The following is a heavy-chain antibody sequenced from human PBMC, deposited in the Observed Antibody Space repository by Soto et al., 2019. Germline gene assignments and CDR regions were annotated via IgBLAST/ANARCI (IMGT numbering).Heavy chain of an antibody. Sequence: ASVKVSCKASGYTFTSYGISWVRQAPGQGLEWMGWISAYNGNTNYAQKLQGRVTMTTDTSTSTAYMELRSLRSDDTAVYYCARCGLFYYGSGSPKGPFDYWGQGTLVTVSS. V-gene: IGHV1-18*01. CDR1: GYTFTSYG. J-gene: IGHJ4*02. D-gene: IGHD3-10*01. CDR3: ARCGLFYYGSGSPKGPFDY. CDR2: ISAYNGNT.